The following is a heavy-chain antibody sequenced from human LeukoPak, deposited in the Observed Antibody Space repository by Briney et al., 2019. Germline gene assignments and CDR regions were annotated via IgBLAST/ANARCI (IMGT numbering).Heavy chain of an antibody. V-gene: IGHV3-21*01. CDR1: GFTFSSYS. CDR3: ASNKVRGVIILGDYYGMDV. D-gene: IGHD3-10*01. J-gene: IGHJ6*02. CDR2: ISSISSYI. Sequence: GGSLRLSCAASGFTFSSYSMNWVRQAPGKGLEWVSSISSISSYIYYADSVKGRFTISRDNAKNSLYLQMNSLRAEDTAVYYCASNKVRGVIILGDYYGMDVWGQGTTVTVSS.